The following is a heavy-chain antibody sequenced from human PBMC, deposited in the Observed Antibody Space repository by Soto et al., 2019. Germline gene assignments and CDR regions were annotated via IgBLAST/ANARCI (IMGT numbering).Heavy chain of an antibody. CDR3: AREPAAAAGPLDAFDI. D-gene: IGHD6-13*01. J-gene: IGHJ3*02. CDR1: GGSFSGYY. CDR2: INHSGST. Sequence: SETLSLTCAVYGGSFSGYYWSWIRQPPGKGLEWIGEINHSGSTNYNPSLKSRVTISVDTSKNQFSLKLSSVTAADTAVYYCAREPAAAAGPLDAFDIWGQGTMVTVSS. V-gene: IGHV4-34*01.